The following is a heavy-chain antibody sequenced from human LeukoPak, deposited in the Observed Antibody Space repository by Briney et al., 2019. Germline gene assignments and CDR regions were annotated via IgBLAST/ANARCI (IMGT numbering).Heavy chain of an antibody. J-gene: IGHJ4*02. Sequence: PSATLSLTFAVSGASISNTNWWSWGRQTPGRGLEWIGQVYHSGSTSYNPSLKSRVTMSVEKSRNQFSVNLNSVTAADTAVYYCARGALLQLWSFFDSWGQGTLVTVSS. D-gene: IGHD5-18*01. V-gene: IGHV4-4*02. CDR1: GASISNTNW. CDR3: ARGALLQLWSFFDS. CDR2: VYHSGST.